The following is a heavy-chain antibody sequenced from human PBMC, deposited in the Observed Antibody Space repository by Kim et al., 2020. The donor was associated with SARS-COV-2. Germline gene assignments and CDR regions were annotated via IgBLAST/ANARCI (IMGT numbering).Heavy chain of an antibody. CDR1: GFTFSSYG. CDR2: IWYDGSNK. Sequence: GGSLRLSCAASGFTFSSYGMHWVRQAPGKGLEWVAVIWYDGSNKYYADSVKGRFTISRDNSKNTLYLQMNSLRAEDTAVYYCARESTFRWLQLKHLDYWGQGTLVTVSS. J-gene: IGHJ4*02. V-gene: IGHV3-33*01. D-gene: IGHD1-1*01. CDR3: ARESTFRWLQLKHLDY.